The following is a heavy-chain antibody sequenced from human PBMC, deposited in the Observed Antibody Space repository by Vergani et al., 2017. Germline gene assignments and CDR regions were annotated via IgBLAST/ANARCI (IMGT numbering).Heavy chain of an antibody. CDR2: IYYSGST. J-gene: IGHJ4*02. Sequence: QVQLQESGPGLVKPSETLSLTCTVSGGSISSYYWSWIRQPPGKGLEWIGNIYYSGSTNYNPSLKSRVTISVDTSKNQFSLKLSSVTAADTAVYYCARRYCSSTSCRFDYWGQGTLVTVSS. D-gene: IGHD2-2*01. CDR3: ARRYCSSTSCRFDY. CDR1: GGSISSYY. V-gene: IGHV4-59*01.